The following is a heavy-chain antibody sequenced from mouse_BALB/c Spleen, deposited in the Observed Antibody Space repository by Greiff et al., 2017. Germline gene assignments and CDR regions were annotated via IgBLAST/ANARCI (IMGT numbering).Heavy chain of an antibody. V-gene: IGHV7-3*02. J-gene: IGHJ4*01. CDR1: GFTFTDYY. Sequence: EVQLVESGGGLVQPGGSLRLSCATSGFTFTDYYMSWVRQPPGKALEWLGFIRNKANGYTTEYSASVKGRFTISRDNSQSILYLQMNTLRAEDSATYYCARDRWLLHAMDYWGQGTSVTVSS. CDR2: IRNKANGYTT. D-gene: IGHD2-3*01. CDR3: ARDRWLLHAMDY.